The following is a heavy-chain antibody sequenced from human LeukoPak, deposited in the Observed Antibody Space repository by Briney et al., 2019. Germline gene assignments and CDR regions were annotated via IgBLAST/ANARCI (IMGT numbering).Heavy chain of an antibody. CDR2: ISSSSSSI. V-gene: IGHV3-21*01. J-gene: IGHJ4*02. CDR1: GFTFSNYN. CDR3: ASEFQQYLYDY. Sequence: PGGSLRLSCAASGFTFSNYNMNWVRQAPGKGLEWVSSISSSSSSINYADSLKGRFTISRDNAKNSLYLQMNSLRAEDTAVYYCASEFQQYLYDYWGQGTLVTVSS. D-gene: IGHD2-2*01.